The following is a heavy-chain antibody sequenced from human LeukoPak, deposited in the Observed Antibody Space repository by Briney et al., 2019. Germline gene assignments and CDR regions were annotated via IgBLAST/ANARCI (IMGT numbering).Heavy chain of an antibody. V-gene: IGHV1-18*01. CDR1: GYTFTSYG. J-gene: IGHJ4*02. CDR2: ISAYNGNT. Sequence: ASVKVSCKASGYTFTSYGISWVRQAPGQGLEWMGWISAYNGNTNYAQKLQGRVTVTTDTSTSTAYMELRSLRSDDTAVYYCARERDYGDYGTLGYWGQGTLVTVPS. D-gene: IGHD4-17*01. CDR3: ARERDYGDYGTLGY.